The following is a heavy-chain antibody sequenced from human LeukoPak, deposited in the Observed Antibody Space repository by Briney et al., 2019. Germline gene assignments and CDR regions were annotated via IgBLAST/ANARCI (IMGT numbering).Heavy chain of an antibody. J-gene: IGHJ6*03. CDR1: GYTFTGYY. CDR2: INPNSGGT. D-gene: IGHD6-13*01. V-gene: IGHV1-2*02. Sequence: ASVKVSCKASGYTFTGYYMHWVRQAPGQGLEWMGWINPNSGGTNYAQKFQGRVTMTRGTSFSTAYMELSRLRSDDTAVYYCARRAGAATGTGYYSYYCYLDVWGKGLRSASP. CDR3: ARRAGAATGTGYYSYYCYLDV.